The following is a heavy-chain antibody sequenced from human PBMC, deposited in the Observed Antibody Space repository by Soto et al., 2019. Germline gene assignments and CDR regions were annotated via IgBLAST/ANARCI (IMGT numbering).Heavy chain of an antibody. J-gene: IGHJ3*02. V-gene: IGHV1-18*01. CDR1: GYTFTSYG. D-gene: IGHD5-18*01. CDR2: ISAYNGNT. Sequence: QVQLVQSGAEVKKPGASVKVSCKASGYTFTSYGISWVRQAPGQGLEWMGWISAYNGNTNYAQKLQGRVTMTTDTSTSTAYMVLRSLRSDGTAVYYCARSRSYTAMGHDAFDIWGQGTMVTVSS. CDR3: ARSRSYTAMGHDAFDI.